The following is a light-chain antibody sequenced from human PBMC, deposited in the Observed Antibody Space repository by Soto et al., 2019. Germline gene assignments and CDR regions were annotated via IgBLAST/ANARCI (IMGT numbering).Light chain of an antibody. CDR1: QSDSND. Sequence: EIVMTQSPATLSVSPGERATLSCRASQSDSNDLAWYQQRPGQAPRLLIYGASTRATGIPARFSGSGSGTEFTLTISSLQSEDFAVYACQLGGTFGQGTKVDIK. V-gene: IGKV3-15*01. CDR3: QLGGT. J-gene: IGKJ1*01. CDR2: GAS.